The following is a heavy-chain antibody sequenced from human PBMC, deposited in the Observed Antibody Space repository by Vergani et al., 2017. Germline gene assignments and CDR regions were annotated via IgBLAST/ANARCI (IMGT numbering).Heavy chain of an antibody. CDR3: ARHRGGMRFGELSGAFDI. CDR1: GYSFTSYW. Sequence: EVQLVQSGAEVKKPGESLKISCKRSGYSFTSYWIGWARQMPGKGLEWMGIIYPGDSDTRYSPSFQGQVTISADKSISTAYLQWRSLKASDTAMYCCARHRGGMRFGELSGAFDIWGQGTMVTVSS. D-gene: IGHD3-10*01. V-gene: IGHV5-51*01. CDR2: IYPGDSDT. J-gene: IGHJ3*02.